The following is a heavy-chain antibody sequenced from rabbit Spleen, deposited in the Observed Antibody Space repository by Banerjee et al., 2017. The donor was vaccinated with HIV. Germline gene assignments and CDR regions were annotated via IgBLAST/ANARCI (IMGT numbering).Heavy chain of an antibody. V-gene: IGHV1S45*01. J-gene: IGHJ6*01. CDR1: GFSFSNKAV. Sequence: QEQLVESGGGLVQPEGSLTLTCTASGFSFSNKAVMCWVRQAPGKGLEWIACINAITGRAVYASWAKGRFTISKNSSTTVTLQVTRLTAADTATYFCARDTSSSFSSYGMDLWGQGTLVTVS. CDR3: ARDTSSSFSSYGMDL. CDR2: INAITGRA. D-gene: IGHD1-1*01.